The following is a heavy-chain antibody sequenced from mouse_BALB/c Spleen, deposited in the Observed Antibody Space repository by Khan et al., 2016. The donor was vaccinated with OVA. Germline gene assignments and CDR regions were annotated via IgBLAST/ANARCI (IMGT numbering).Heavy chain of an antibody. CDR1: GYSITSEYA. CDR3: ARKDYYDYDPFPY. D-gene: IGHD2-4*01. Sequence: EVQLQESGPGLVKPSQSLSLTCTVTGYSITSEYAWNWIRQFPGNKLEWMGYINYSGNTRFNPSLKSRTSITRDTSKNQFFLQLNSVTTEDTATYCCARKDYYDYDPFPYWSQGTLVTVSA. CDR2: INYSGNT. J-gene: IGHJ3*01. V-gene: IGHV3-2*02.